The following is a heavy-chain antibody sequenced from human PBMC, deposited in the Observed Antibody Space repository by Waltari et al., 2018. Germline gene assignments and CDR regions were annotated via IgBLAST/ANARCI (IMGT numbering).Heavy chain of an antibody. CDR1: GFTFSSYA. J-gene: IGHJ4*02. D-gene: IGHD4-17*01. CDR3: AKDPPGDGDY. Sequence: EVQLLESGGGLVQPGGSLRLSCAASGFTFSSYAMSWVRRAPVKGRGGGSGSSGSGGSTYYADSVKGRFTISRDNSKNTLYLQMNSLRAEDTAVYYGAKDPPGDGDYWGQGTLVTVSS. CDR2: SSGSGGST. V-gene: IGHV3-23*01.